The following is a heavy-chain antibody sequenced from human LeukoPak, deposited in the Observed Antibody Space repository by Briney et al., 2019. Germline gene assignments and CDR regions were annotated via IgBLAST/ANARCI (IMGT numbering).Heavy chain of an antibody. CDR1: GFTFDDYA. V-gene: IGHV3-9*01. J-gene: IGHJ3*02. Sequence: GGSLRLSCAASGFTFDDYAMHWVRQAPGKGLEWVSGISWNSGSIGYADSVKGRFTISRDNAKNSLYLQMNSLRAEDTAVYYCARDRSWELGGAFDIWGQGTMVTVSS. CDR3: ARDRSWELGGAFDI. D-gene: IGHD1-26*01. CDR2: ISWNSGSI.